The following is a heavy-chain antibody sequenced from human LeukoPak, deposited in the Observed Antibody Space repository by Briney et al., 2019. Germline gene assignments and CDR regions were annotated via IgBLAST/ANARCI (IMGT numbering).Heavy chain of an antibody. D-gene: IGHD1-26*01. Sequence: SETLSLTCTVSGGSITSYFWTRIRQPARKGLEWIGRIYTSGSTNYNASLKSRVSMSVDTSKNQFSLKLSSVTAADTAVFYCARENSGSYREFDYWGQGTLVTVSS. V-gene: IGHV4-4*07. J-gene: IGHJ4*02. CDR1: GGSITSYF. CDR2: IYTSGST. CDR3: ARENSGSYREFDY.